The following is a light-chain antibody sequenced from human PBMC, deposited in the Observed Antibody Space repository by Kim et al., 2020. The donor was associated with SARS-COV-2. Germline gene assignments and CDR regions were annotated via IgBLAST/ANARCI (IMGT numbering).Light chain of an antibody. Sequence: GQKCTISCSGSGSNIGKNFVSWYQQLPGTAPKLLIYDNNKRPSGIPDRFSGSRSGTSATLGITGLQTGDEADYYCGTWDSSLGGVVFGGGTQLTVL. CDR1: GSNIGKNF. CDR3: GTWDSSLGGVV. J-gene: IGLJ2*01. CDR2: DNN. V-gene: IGLV1-51*01.